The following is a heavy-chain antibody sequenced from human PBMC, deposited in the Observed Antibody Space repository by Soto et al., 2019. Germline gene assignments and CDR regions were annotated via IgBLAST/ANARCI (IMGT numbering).Heavy chain of an antibody. Sequence: ASVNLSCKASGYTFTIFGISLVRQAPRQGLEWMGWISAYNGNTNYAQNFQGRVTMTTDTSTSTAYMELRSLRSDDTAVYYCARKRTLGDYYYYGMDVWGQGTTVTVSS. V-gene: IGHV1-18*01. CDR3: ARKRTLGDYYYYGMDV. J-gene: IGHJ6*02. D-gene: IGHD1-26*01. CDR2: ISAYNGNT. CDR1: GYTFTIFG.